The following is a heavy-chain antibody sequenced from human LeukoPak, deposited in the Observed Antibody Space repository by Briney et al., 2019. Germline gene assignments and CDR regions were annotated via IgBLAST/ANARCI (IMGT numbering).Heavy chain of an antibody. CDR2: ISYDGSNK. D-gene: IGHD3-9*01. V-gene: IGHV3-30*04. CDR1: GFTFSSYA. CDR3: AREYYDILTGPFDY. J-gene: IGHJ4*02. Sequence: PGGSLRLSCAASGFTFSSYAMHWVRQAPGKGLEWVAVISYDGSNKYYADSVKGRFTISRDNSKNTLYLQMNSLRAEDTAVYYCAREYYDILTGPFDYWGQGTLVTVSS.